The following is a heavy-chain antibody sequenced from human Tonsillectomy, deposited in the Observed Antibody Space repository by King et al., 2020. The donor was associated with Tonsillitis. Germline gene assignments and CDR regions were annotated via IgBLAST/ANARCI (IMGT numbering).Heavy chain of an antibody. CDR3: ARDKGADYYDTGRGSFNI. V-gene: IGHV3-21*01. D-gene: IGHD3-22*01. Sequence: VQLVESGGGLVKPGGSLRLSCAASGFTFNTFSMNWVRQAPGKGLEWVSSINYKSFSIYYADSVKGRFTISRDNAKNSLYLQMNSLRAEDTAVYYCARDKGADYYDTGRGSFNIWGQGTLVTVSS. CDR1: GFTFNTFS. J-gene: IGHJ3*02. CDR2: INYKSFSI.